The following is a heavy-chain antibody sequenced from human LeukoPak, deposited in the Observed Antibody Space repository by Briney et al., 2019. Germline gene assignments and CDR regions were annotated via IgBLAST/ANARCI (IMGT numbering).Heavy chain of an antibody. J-gene: IGHJ4*02. D-gene: IGHD3-10*01. CDR3: ARDQTQIWFGEGLWYFDY. CDR1: GYTFTTYG. Sequence: ASVKVSCKASGYTFTTYGISWVRQAPGQGLEWMGWISPYNGNTKYAQKVQGRVTMTTDTSTSTAYMELRGLRSDDTAVYYCARDQTQIWFGEGLWYFDYWGQGTLVTVSS. CDR2: ISPYNGNT. V-gene: IGHV1-18*01.